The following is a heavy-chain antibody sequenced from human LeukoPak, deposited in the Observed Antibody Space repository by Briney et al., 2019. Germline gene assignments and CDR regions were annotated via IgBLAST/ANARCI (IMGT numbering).Heavy chain of an antibody. D-gene: IGHD6-19*01. Sequence: PSETLSLTCTVSGVSIRSIRYYWRWIRQPPGKGLEWLGSVHYSGSTYDNPSLESRVTISVDTSKNQSSLKLISVTAADTAVYYCARRSTVAGRGRFDPWGQGTLVTVSS. CDR2: VHYSGST. J-gene: IGHJ5*02. CDR3: ARRSTVAGRGRFDP. V-gene: IGHV4-39*01. CDR1: GVSIRSIRYY.